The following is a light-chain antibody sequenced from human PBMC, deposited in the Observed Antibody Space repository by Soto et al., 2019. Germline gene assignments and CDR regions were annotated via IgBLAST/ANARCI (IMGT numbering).Light chain of an antibody. Sequence: DIQMTQSPSSLSASVGDRVTITCRASQAIHSYLNRYQQKPGKAPKLLIFSASSLQSGVPSRFSGSGSGTDFTLTISSLQPEDFATYYCQQSYSTPTWTFGQGTKVEIK. V-gene: IGKV1-39*01. J-gene: IGKJ1*01. CDR1: QAIHSY. CDR2: SAS. CDR3: QQSYSTPTWT.